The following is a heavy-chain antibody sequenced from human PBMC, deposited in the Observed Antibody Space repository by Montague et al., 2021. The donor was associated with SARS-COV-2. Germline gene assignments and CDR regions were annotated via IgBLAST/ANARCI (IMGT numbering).Heavy chain of an antibody. CDR3: ARDYGDYGSGYYYGMDV. Sequence: SETLSLTCTVSGGSISSSSYYWVWIRQPPGKGLEWIGSIYYSGSTYYNPSLKSRVTISVDTSKIQFSLKLSSVTAADTAVYYCARDYGDYGSGYYYGMDVWGQGTTVTVSS. D-gene: IGHD4-17*01. J-gene: IGHJ6*02. CDR1: GGSISSSSYY. V-gene: IGHV4-39*07. CDR2: IYYSGST.